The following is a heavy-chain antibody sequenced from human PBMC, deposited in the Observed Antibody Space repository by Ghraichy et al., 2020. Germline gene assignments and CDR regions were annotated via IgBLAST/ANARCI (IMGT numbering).Heavy chain of an antibody. D-gene: IGHD3-10*01. CDR2: IYYSGST. CDR3: ARETQYYYGSGSYSRAYMDV. CDR1: GGSISSGGYY. J-gene: IGHJ6*03. Sequence: SETLSLTCTVSGGSISSGGYYWSWIRQHPGKALEWIGYIYYSGSTYYNPSLKSRVTISVDTSKNQFSLKLSSVTAADTAVYYCARETQYYYGSGSYSRAYMDVWGKGTTVTVSS. V-gene: IGHV4-31*03.